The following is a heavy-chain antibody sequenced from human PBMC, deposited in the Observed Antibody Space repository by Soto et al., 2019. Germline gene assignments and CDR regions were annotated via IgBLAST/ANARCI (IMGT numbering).Heavy chain of an antibody. V-gene: IGHV1-69*06. Sequence: AAVKVSCKASGGTFSSYAISWVRQAPGQGLEWMGGIIPIFGTANYAQKFQGRVTITADKSTSTAYMELSSLRSEDTAVYYCAREKKYYYDSSGSPGAFDIWGQGTMVTVSS. CDR2: IIPIFGTA. J-gene: IGHJ3*02. CDR1: GGTFSSYA. D-gene: IGHD3-22*01. CDR3: AREKKYYYDSSGSPGAFDI.